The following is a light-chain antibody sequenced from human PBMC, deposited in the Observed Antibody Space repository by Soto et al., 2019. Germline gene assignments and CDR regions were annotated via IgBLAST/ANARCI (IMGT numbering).Light chain of an antibody. V-gene: IGKV3-20*01. Sequence: EIVLTQSPGTLSLSPGERTTLSCSASQSVSCNFLDWYQQKPGQAPRLLIYGASSRATGIPDRFSGSGSGTDFTLTISRLEPEDFAVYYCQQYETSPRTFGHGTQVDIK. CDR2: GAS. J-gene: IGKJ1*01. CDR1: QSVSCNF. CDR3: QQYETSPRT.